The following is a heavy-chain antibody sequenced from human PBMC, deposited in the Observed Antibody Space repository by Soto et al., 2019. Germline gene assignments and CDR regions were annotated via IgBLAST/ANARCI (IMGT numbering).Heavy chain of an antibody. CDR1: GGSFSGYY. V-gene: IGHV4-34*01. Sequence: QVQLQQWGAGLLKPSETLSLTCAVYGGSFSGYYWSWIRQPPGKGLEWIGEINHSGSTNYNPSLKSRVTISLYTSENQFSLKLSSVTAADTAVYYCARFGYGSGRLHFDYWGQGILVTVSS. J-gene: IGHJ4*02. D-gene: IGHD3-10*01. CDR3: ARFGYGSGRLHFDY. CDR2: INHSGST.